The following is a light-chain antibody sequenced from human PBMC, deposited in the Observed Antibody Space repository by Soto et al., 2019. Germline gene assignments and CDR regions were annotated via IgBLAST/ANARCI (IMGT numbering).Light chain of an antibody. Sequence: DIQMTQSPSSLSASVGDRVTITCRASQSISSYLNWYQQKPGKAPKLLIYAASSLQSGVPSRFSGSGSGTDFTLSIRSLQPEDFATYYCQQSYSTFFSFGPGTKVEIK. J-gene: IGKJ3*01. CDR2: AAS. V-gene: IGKV1-39*01. CDR3: QQSYSTFFS. CDR1: QSISSY.